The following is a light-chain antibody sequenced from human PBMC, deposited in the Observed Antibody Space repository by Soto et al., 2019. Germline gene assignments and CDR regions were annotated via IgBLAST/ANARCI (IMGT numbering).Light chain of an antibody. J-gene: IGKJ2*01. CDR1: QSVSSSY. V-gene: IGKV3-20*01. CDR3: QQYGSSPQT. Sequence: EIVLTQSPGTLSLSPGERATLSCRASQSVSSSYLAWYQQQPGQAPRLLIYGASSRATGIPDRFSGSGSGTDFTLTISRLEPEDFAVYSCQQYGSSPQTFGQGTKLAIK. CDR2: GAS.